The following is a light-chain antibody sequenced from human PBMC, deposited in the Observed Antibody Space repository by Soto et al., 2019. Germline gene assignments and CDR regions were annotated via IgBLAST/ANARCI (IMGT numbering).Light chain of an antibody. J-gene: IGKJ5*01. CDR3: QQYNIWPPIT. CDR1: QSISSN. Sequence: EILMTQSPATVSVAAGASGSLSWRASQSISSNLAWYQQKPGQAPRLLIYGASTRATGIPARFSGSGSGTEFTLTISSLQSEDFAVYYCQQYNIWPPITFGQGTRLEIK. V-gene: IGKV3D-15*01. CDR2: GAS.